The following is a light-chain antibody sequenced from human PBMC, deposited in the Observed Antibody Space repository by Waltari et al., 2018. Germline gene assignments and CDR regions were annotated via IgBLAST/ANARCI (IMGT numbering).Light chain of an antibody. CDR3: LQDYSYPWT. V-gene: IGKV1-6*01. J-gene: IGKJ1*01. CDR1: QGIRND. Sequence: AIQMTQSPSSLSASVGDRVTITCRASQGIRNDLGWYQQIPGKAPMLLIYDASSLQTGVPSRFSGSGSGTGFTLTISSLQPEDFGTYYCLQDYSYPWTFGQGTKVEVK. CDR2: DAS.